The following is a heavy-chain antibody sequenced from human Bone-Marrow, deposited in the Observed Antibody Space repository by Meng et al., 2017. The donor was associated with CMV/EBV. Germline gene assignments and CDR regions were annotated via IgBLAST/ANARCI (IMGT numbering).Heavy chain of an antibody. CDR2: VDGDGRST. Sequence: EVQLVESXGGLVQPGGSLRLSCAASGFTFSRHWMHWVRQAPGKGLVWVARVDGDGRSTSYADSVKGRFTISRDNAENTLYLQMNSLTAEDTAFYYCARGVGESLGWEMGDWGQGILVTVSS. J-gene: IGHJ4*02. D-gene: IGHD3-10*01. CDR3: ARGVGESLGWEMGD. CDR1: GFTFSRHW. V-gene: IGHV3-74*01.